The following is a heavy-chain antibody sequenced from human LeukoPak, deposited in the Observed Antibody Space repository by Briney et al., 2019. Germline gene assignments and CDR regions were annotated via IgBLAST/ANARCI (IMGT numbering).Heavy chain of an antibody. CDR2: IYSGGST. J-gene: IGHJ4*02. V-gene: IGHV3-53*01. Sequence: EWVSVIYSGGSTYYADSVKGRFTISRDNSKNTLYLQMNSLRAEDTAVYYCARGGSYYPFDYWGQGTLVTVSS. CDR3: ARGGSYYPFDY. D-gene: IGHD1-26*01.